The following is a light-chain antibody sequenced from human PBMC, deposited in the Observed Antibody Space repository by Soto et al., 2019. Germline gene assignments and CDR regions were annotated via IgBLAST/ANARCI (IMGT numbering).Light chain of an antibody. V-gene: IGKV1-5*03. CDR3: QQYNRNPLT. Sequence: DIQMTQSPSTLSASVGDRVTITCRASQSVSTWLAWYQQKPGKVPKLLIYKAYSLESGVPSRFSGSGSGTDFTLTISSLQPDDFATYYCQQYNRNPLTFGGGTKVEIK. CDR2: KAY. CDR1: QSVSTW. J-gene: IGKJ4*01.